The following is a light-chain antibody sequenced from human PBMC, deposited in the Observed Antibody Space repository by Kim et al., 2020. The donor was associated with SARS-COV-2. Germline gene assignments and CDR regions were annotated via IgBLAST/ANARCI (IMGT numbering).Light chain of an antibody. CDR2: DTS. CDR1: QIFTSK. V-gene: IGKV3-15*01. J-gene: IGKJ4*01. Sequence: ASPGERATLPCRASQIFTSKLARFQQKPGRAPRLLIYDTSTRATGIPARFSGSGSGTEFTLTISSLQSEDFAVYYCQQYYSWPLTFGGGTKVDIK. CDR3: QQYYSWPLT.